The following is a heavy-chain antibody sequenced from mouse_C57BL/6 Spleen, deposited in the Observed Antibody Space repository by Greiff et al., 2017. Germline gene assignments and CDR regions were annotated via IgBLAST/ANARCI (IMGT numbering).Heavy chain of an antibody. Sequence: VQGVESGPELVKPGASVKISCKASGYSFTSYYIHWVKQRPGQGLEWIGWIYPGSGNTKYNEKFKGKATLTADTSSSTAYMQLSSLTSEDSAVYYCARPEANYYFDDWGQGTTLTVSS. CDR2: IYPGSGNT. CDR1: GYSFTSYY. J-gene: IGHJ2*01. V-gene: IGHV1-66*01. CDR3: ARPEANYYFDD. D-gene: IGHD4-1*01.